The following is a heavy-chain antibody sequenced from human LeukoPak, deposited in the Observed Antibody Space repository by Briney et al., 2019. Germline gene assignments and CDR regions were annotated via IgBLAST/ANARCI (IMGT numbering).Heavy chain of an antibody. CDR3: ARGESSSWYLKPYYGMDV. CDR1: GFTFSSYG. D-gene: IGHD6-13*01. V-gene: IGHV3-33*01. J-gene: IGHJ6*04. Sequence: GRSLRLSCAASGFTFSSYGMHWVRQAPGQGLEWVAVIWYDGSNKYYADSVKGRFTISRDNSKNTLYLQMNSLRAEDTAVYYCARGESSSWYLKPYYGMDVWGKGTTVTVSS. CDR2: IWYDGSNK.